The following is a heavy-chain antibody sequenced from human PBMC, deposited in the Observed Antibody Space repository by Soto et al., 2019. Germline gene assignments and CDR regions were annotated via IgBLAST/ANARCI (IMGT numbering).Heavy chain of an antibody. D-gene: IGHD3-3*01. CDR1: GGSISSGGYS. J-gene: IGHJ4*02. Sequence: SETLSLTCAVSGGSISSGGYSWSWIRQPPGKGLEWIGYIYHSGSTYYNPSLKSRVTISVDRSKNQFSLKLSSVTAADTAVYYCARGSGLNFFDYWGQGTLVTVSS. CDR2: IYHSGST. CDR3: ARGSGLNFFDY. V-gene: IGHV4-30-2*01.